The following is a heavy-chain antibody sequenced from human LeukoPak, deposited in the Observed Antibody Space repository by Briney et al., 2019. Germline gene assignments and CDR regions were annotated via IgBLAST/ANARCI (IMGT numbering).Heavy chain of an antibody. CDR3: ARADCSSSTCYLRRSWFDP. J-gene: IGHJ5*02. D-gene: IGHD2-2*01. CDR2: ISTSSRYI. Sequence: GGSLRLSCAASGFTLSNYDMNWVRQAPGKGLEWVSSISTSSRYIYYKDSVRGRFTISRDDAKNSLYLEMNSLRAEDAAVYYCARADCSSSTCYLRRSWFDPWGQGTLVTVSS. V-gene: IGHV3-21*01. CDR1: GFTLSNYD.